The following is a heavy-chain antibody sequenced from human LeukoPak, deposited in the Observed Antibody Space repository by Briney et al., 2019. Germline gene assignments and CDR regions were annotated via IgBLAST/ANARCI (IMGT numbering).Heavy chain of an antibody. D-gene: IGHD2-2*01. V-gene: IGHV1-69*04. CDR1: GGTFSSYA. CDR3: ARDAGYCSSTSCYHSDY. J-gene: IGHJ4*02. Sequence: ASVKVSCKASGGTFSSYAISWVRQAPGQGLEWMGRIIPILGIANYAQKFQGRVTITADKSTSTAYMELSSLRSEDTAVYYCARDAGYCSSTSCYHSDYWGQGTLVTVSS. CDR2: IIPILGIA.